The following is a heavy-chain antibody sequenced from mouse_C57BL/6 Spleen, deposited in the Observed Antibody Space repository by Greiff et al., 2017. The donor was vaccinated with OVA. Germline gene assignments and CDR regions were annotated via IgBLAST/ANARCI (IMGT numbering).Heavy chain of an antibody. Sequence: EVKVVESGGGLVKPGGSLKLSCAASGFTFSSYAMSWVRQTPEKRLEWVATISDGGSYTYYPDNVKGRFTISRDNAKNNLYLQMSHLKSEDTAMYYCARDYSNYLYYFDYWGQGTTLTVSS. V-gene: IGHV5-4*03. CDR3: ARDYSNYLYYFDY. CDR2: ISDGGSYT. CDR1: GFTFSSYA. D-gene: IGHD2-5*01. J-gene: IGHJ2*01.